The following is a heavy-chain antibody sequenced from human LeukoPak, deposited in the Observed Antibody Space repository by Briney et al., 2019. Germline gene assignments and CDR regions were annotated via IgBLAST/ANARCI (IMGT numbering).Heavy chain of an antibody. Sequence: GGSLRLSCAASGFTFSSYGMHWVRQAPGKGLEWVAVISYDGSNKYYADSVKGRFTISRDNSKNTLYLQMNSLRAEDTAVYYCAKGPRYSYGYGYWGQGTLVTVSS. CDR1: GFTFSSYG. CDR3: AKGPRYSYGYGY. CDR2: ISYDGSNK. V-gene: IGHV3-30*18. D-gene: IGHD5-18*01. J-gene: IGHJ4*02.